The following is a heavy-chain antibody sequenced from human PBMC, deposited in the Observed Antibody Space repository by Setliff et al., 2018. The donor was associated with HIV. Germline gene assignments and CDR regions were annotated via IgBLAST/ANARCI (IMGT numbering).Heavy chain of an antibody. Sequence: ASVKVSCKASAYTFSDHYIHWVRQAPGQGLEWMGWISPDSTDAVYAQRFEDRVTMTSDTSVSTVYMKLSGLTSDDTAVYYCARKSLTGTIDSWGQGTLVTVSS. D-gene: IGHD1-1*01. CDR1: AYTFSDHY. J-gene: IGHJ4*02. V-gene: IGHV1-2*02. CDR2: ISPDSTDA. CDR3: ARKSLTGTIDS.